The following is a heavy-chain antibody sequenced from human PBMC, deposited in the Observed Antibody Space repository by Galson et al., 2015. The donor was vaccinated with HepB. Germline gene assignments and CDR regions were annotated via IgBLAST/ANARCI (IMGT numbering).Heavy chain of an antibody. Sequence: SVKVSCKASGYTFTSYAMHWVRQAPGQRLEWMGWINAGNGNTKYSQKFQGRVTITRDTSASTAYMELSSLRSEDTAVYYCARGIFGVVIRVGRWFDPWGQGTLVTVSS. V-gene: IGHV1-3*01. CDR1: GYTFTSYA. J-gene: IGHJ5*02. CDR2: INAGNGNT. CDR3: ARGIFGVVIRVGRWFDP. D-gene: IGHD3-3*01.